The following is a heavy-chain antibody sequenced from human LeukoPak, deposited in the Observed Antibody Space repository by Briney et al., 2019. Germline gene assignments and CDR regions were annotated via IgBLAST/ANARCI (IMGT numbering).Heavy chain of an antibody. Sequence: GGSLRLSCAASGFTFGSHAMHWVRQAPGKGPEWVTFISHDGRIQSYTDSVRGRFTISRDNSKNTLSLQMSSLRAEDTAVYYCAGDLSGCYTYDYWGQGTLVTVSS. CDR2: ISHDGRIQ. CDR3: AGDLSGCYTYDY. V-gene: IGHV3-30*04. CDR1: GFTFGSHA. D-gene: IGHD3-3*01. J-gene: IGHJ4*02.